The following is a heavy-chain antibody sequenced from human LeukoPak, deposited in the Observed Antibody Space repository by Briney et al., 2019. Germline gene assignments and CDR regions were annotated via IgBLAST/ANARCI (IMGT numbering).Heavy chain of an antibody. J-gene: IGHJ4*02. CDR2: ISYDGSNK. CDR1: GFTFSSYA. Sequence: GGSLRLSCAASGFTFSSYAMHWVRQAPGKGLEWVAVISYDGSNKYYADSVKGRFTISRDNSKNTPYLQMNSLRAEDTAVYYCARAAHDYGDRTLDYWGQGTLVTVSS. V-gene: IGHV3-30-3*01. D-gene: IGHD4-17*01. CDR3: ARAAHDYGDRTLDY.